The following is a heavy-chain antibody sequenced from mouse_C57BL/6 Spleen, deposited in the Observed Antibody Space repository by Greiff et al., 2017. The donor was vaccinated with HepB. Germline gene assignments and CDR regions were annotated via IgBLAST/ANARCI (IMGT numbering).Heavy chain of an antibody. Sequence: EVQLQQSGAELVKPGASVKLSCTASGFNIKDYYMHWVKQRTEQGLEWIGRIDPEDGETKYAPKFQGKATITAATSANTAYLQLRSLTSEDTSVSYCARWTAQSTGCAYWGQGTLVTVAA. CDR1: GFNIKDYY. CDR2: IDPEDGET. D-gene: IGHD3-2*02. J-gene: IGHJ3*01. V-gene: IGHV14-2*01. CDR3: ARWTAQSTGCAY.